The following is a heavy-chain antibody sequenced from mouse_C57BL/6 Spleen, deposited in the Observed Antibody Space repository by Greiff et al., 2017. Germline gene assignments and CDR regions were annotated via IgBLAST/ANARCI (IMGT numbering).Heavy chain of an antibody. J-gene: IGHJ1*03. CDR2: INPSSGYT. CDR3: ARSVITTVVARYFDV. CDR1: GYTFTSYW. Sequence: QVQLQQSGAELAKPGASVKLSCKASGYTFTSYWMHWVKQRPGQGLEWIGYINPSSGYTKSNQKFKDKATLTADKSSSTAYLQLSSLTYEDSAVYYCARSVITTVVARYFDVWGTGTTVTVSS. D-gene: IGHD1-1*01. V-gene: IGHV1-7*01.